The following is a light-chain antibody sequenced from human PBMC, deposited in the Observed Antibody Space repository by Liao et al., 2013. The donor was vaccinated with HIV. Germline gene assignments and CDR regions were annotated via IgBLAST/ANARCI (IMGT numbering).Light chain of an antibody. J-gene: IGLJ3*02. V-gene: IGLV3-1*01. Sequence: SYDLTQAPSVSVSPGQTASITCSGDKLGDKYVCWYQQKPGQSPVLVIYQDTRRPSGIPERFSGSNSGNTATLTITGTQAMDEADYYCQAWDSSTVVFGGGTKLTVL. CDR1: KLGDKY. CDR2: QDT. CDR3: QAWDSSTVV.